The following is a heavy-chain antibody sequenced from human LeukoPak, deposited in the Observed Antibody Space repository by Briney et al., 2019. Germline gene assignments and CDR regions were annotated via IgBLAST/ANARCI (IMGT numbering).Heavy chain of an antibody. Sequence: PSETLSLTCTVSGGSISSHYWSWIRQPPGKGPEWVGYIYYSGSTNYNPSLKSRVTISVDTSKNQFSLKLSSVTAADTAVYYCARGHYFDQNLDYWGQGTLVTVSS. CDR1: GGSISSHY. CDR3: ARGHYFDQNLDY. D-gene: IGHD2/OR15-2a*01. V-gene: IGHV4-59*11. J-gene: IGHJ4*02. CDR2: IYYSGST.